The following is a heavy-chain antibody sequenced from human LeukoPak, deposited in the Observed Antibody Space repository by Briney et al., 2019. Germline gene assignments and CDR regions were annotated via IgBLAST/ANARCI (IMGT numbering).Heavy chain of an antibody. D-gene: IGHD2-2*01. Sequence: SETLSLTCAVSGYSISSGYYWCWMRQPPGKGLEWIGSMYHSASTYYNPSLKRRLTISVDTSKNQLSLKLSSVTAADTAVYYCVRDSKCTIASCYHFDYWGQGTPVTVSS. V-gene: IGHV4-38-2*02. CDR3: VRDSKCTIASCYHFDY. CDR1: GYSISSGYY. CDR2: MYHSAST. J-gene: IGHJ4*02.